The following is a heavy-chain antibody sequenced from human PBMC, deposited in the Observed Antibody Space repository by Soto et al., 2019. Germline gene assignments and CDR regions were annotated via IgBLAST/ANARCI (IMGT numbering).Heavy chain of an antibody. CDR3: ARGTTWQLPFDY. CDR2: ISYSGST. CDR1: SDSISSYY. J-gene: IGHJ4*02. Sequence: SETLSLTCTVSSDSISSYYWSWIRQPPGKRLEWIGYISYSGSTDYNPSLKSRVTISGDTSKNQFSLKVSSVTAADTAVYYCARGTTWQLPFDYWGQGTLVTVSS. D-gene: IGHD4-17*01. V-gene: IGHV4-59*01.